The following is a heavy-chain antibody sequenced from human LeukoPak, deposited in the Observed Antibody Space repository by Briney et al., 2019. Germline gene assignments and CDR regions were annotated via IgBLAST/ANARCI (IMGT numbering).Heavy chain of an antibody. CDR1: GFTFDRFT. Sequence: GGSLRLSCEASGFTFDRFTIHWVRQTPGKGLEWVSLINRRGHTFYADSVKDRFTISRDNNSNSAYLQMNSLIPDDAAFHHYLIEQDCPSDCLYFHSWGRGTLVTVPS. CDR2: INRRGHT. V-gene: IGHV3-43*01. CDR3: LIEQDCPSDCLYFHS. J-gene: IGHJ4*02. D-gene: IGHD2-21*02.